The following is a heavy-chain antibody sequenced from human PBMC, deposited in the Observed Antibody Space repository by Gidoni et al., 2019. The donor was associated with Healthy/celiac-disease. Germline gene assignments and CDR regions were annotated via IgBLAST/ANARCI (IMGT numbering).Heavy chain of an antibody. CDR3: AKSSLGELSLAYYFDY. CDR2: ISGSGGST. CDR1: GFTSSSYA. Sequence: EVQLLESGGGLVQPGGSLRLSCAASGFTSSSYAMSWVRQAPGKGLEWVSAISGSGGSTYYADSVKGRFTISRDNSKNTLYLQMNSLRAEDTAVYYCAKSSLGELSLAYYFDYWGQGTLVTVSS. J-gene: IGHJ4*02. D-gene: IGHD3-16*02. V-gene: IGHV3-23*01.